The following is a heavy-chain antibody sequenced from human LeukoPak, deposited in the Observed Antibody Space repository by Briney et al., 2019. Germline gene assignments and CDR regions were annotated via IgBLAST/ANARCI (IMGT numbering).Heavy chain of an antibody. CDR2: INPNSGGT. D-gene: IGHD5-12*01. V-gene: IGHV1-2*02. CDR3: ARGDSGYGIGRSHYYFDY. J-gene: IGHJ4*02. Sequence: ASVKVSCKASGYTFTGYYMHWVRQAPGQGLEWMGWINPNSGGTNYARKFQGRVTMTTDTSTSTAYMELSSLRSEDTAVYYCARGDSGYGIGRSHYYFDYWGQGTLVTVSS. CDR1: GYTFTGYY.